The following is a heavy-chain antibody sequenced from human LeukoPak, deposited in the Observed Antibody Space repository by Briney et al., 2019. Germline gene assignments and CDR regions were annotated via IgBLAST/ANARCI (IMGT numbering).Heavy chain of an antibody. Sequence: PSETLSLTCAVYGGSFSGYYWSWIRQPPGKGLEWIGEINHSGSTNYNPSLKSRVTISVDTSKNQFSLKLSSVTAADTAMYYCARDSYDIPPRVAFDIWGQGTMVTVSS. CDR2: INHSGST. CDR1: GGSFSGYY. J-gene: IGHJ3*02. CDR3: ARDSYDIPPRVAFDI. D-gene: IGHD3-9*01. V-gene: IGHV4-34*01.